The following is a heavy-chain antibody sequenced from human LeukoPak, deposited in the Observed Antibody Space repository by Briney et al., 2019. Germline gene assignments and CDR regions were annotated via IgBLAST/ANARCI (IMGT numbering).Heavy chain of an antibody. CDR3: ARAITFGGVIPRGDAFDI. CDR2: ISSSSSYI. Sequence: GGSLRLSCAASGFTFSSYSMNWVRQAPGRGLEWVSSISSSSSYIYYADSVKGRITISRDNAKNSLYLQMNSLRAEDTAVYYCARAITFGGVIPRGDAFDIWGQGTMVTVSS. CDR1: GFTFSSYS. V-gene: IGHV3-21*01. J-gene: IGHJ3*02. D-gene: IGHD3-16*02.